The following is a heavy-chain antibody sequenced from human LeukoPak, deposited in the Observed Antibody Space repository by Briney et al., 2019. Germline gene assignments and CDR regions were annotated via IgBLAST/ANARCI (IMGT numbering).Heavy chain of an antibody. V-gene: IGHV3-23*01. CDR3: ARDPYNGNYGDSYYYYMDV. CDR1: GFTFSSYA. CDR2: FSGSGGST. J-gene: IGHJ6*03. Sequence: GGSLRLSCAASGFTFSSYAMSWVRQAPGKGLECISGFSGSGGSTYYADSVKGRFTISRDNSKNTLYLQMNSLRAEDTAIYYCARDPYNGNYGDSYYYYMDVWGKGTTVTISS. D-gene: IGHD1-26*01.